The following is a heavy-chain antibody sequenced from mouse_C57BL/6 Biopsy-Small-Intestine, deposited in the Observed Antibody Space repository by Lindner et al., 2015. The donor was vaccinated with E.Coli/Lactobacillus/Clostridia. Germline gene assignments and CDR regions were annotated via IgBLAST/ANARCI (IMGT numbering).Heavy chain of an antibody. J-gene: IGHJ2*01. V-gene: IGHV1-63*01. D-gene: IGHD2-2*01. CDR3: ARFYVYDGGYFDY. CDR2: IYPGGGNT. Sequence: VQLQESGGELVRPGTSVKMSCKASGYTFTNYWIGWAKQRPGHGLEWIGDIYPGGGNTNYNEKFKGKATLTADKSSSKAYMQFSSLTSEDSAIYYCARFYVYDGGYFDYWGQGTTLTVSS. CDR1: GYTFTNYW.